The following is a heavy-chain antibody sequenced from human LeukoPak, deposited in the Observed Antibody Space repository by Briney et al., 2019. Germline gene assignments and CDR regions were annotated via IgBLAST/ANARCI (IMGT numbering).Heavy chain of an antibody. D-gene: IGHD3-16*01. J-gene: IGHJ6*03. CDR1: GYSISSGYY. CDR3: ARVFEGSGGARYYYYYMDV. V-gene: IGHV4-38-2*01. Sequence: SETLSLTCAVSGYSISSGYYWGWIRQPPGKGLEWIGSIYHSGSTYYNPSLKSRVTISVDTSKNQFSLKRSSVTAADTAVYYCARVFEGSGGARYYYYYMDVWGKGTTVTVSS. CDR2: IYHSGST.